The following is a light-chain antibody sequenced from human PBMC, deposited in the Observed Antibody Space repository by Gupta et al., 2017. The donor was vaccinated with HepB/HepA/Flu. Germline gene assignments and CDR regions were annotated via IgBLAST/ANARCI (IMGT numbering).Light chain of an antibody. CDR3: QQYGGSPRT. CDR1: QTVTSSH. J-gene: IGKJ1*01. V-gene: IGKV3-20*01. Sequence: EIVLTQSPGTLSFSPGERATLSCRASQTVTSSHLAWYHQKPAQSPSLLIYGASRRATGIPDRFSGSGSGTDFTLTISRLEAEDFAVYYCQQYGGSPRTFGQGTKVAIK. CDR2: GAS.